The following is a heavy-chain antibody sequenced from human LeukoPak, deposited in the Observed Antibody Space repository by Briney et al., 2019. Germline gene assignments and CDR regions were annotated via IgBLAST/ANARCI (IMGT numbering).Heavy chain of an antibody. V-gene: IGHV3-23*01. CDR3: AKAPRYYYDSSGYPYYFDY. D-gene: IGHD3-22*01. CDR1: GFTFSSYA. CDR2: ISGSGGGT. J-gene: IGHJ4*02. Sequence: GGSLRLSCAASGFTFSSYAMNWVRQAPGKGLEWVSAISGSGGGTYYSDSVKGRFTISRDNSKNTLYLQMNSLRAEETAVYYCAKAPRYYYDSSGYPYYFDYWGQGTLVTVSS.